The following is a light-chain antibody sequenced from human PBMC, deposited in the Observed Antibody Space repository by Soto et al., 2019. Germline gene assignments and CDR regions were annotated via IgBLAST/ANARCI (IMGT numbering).Light chain of an antibody. J-gene: IGKJ5*01. CDR2: DAS. CDR1: KGISSY. Sequence: AIRMTQSPSSFSSSTGDRVTITCRASKGISSYLAWYQQKPGKAPTLLIYDASTWPSGVPSRFSGSGSGTDFTLTISCLQSEDFATYYCQQYYSYPLTFGQGTRLEIK. V-gene: IGKV1-8*01. CDR3: QQYYSYPLT.